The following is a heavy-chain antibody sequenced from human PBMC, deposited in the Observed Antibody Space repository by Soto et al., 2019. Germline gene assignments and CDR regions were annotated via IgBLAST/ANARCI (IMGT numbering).Heavy chain of an antibody. Sequence: GESLKISCKGSGYSFAGYWITWVRQKPGKGLEWMGRIDPSDSQTYYSPSFRGHVTISATKSITTVFLQWSSLRASDTAMYYCARQIDDSDTGPNLQDYLESWGQGTPVTVSS. J-gene: IGHJ4*02. D-gene: IGHD2-8*02. CDR2: IDPSDSQT. CDR1: GYSFAGYW. V-gene: IGHV5-10-1*01. CDR3: ARQIDDSDTGPNLQDYLES.